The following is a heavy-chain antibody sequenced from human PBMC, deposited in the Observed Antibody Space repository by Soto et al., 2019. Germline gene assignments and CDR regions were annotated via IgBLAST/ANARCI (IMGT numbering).Heavy chain of an antibody. CDR3: ARGPSSLTRFDY. J-gene: IGHJ4*02. Sequence: PGGSLRLSCAASGFTYSSYAMHWVRQAPGKGLEWVAVISYDGSNKNYADSVKGRFTISRDNSKNTLYVQMNRLRGEDTAVYYCARGPSSLTRFDYWGQGTLVTVSS. D-gene: IGHD2-2*01. CDR1: GFTYSSYA. CDR2: ISYDGSNK. V-gene: IGHV3-30-3*01.